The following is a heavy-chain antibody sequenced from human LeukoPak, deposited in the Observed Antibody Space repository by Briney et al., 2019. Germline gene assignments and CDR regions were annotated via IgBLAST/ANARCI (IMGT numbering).Heavy chain of an antibody. CDR3: ARDFEGTLDI. Sequence: ASVKVSCKASTYTFTGYYIHWVRQAPGQGLEWMGRINPNSGGTNSAQKFQGRVTMTRDTSISTAYMELSRLRSDDTAVYYCARDFEGTLDISGQGTMVTVSS. D-gene: IGHD3-9*01. J-gene: IGHJ3*02. V-gene: IGHV1-2*06. CDR2: INPNSGGT. CDR1: TYTFTGYY.